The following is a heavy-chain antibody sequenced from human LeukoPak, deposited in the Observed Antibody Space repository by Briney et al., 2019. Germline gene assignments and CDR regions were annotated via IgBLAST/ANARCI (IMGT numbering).Heavy chain of an antibody. CDR2: ISSSSSYI. CDR1: GFTFSSYS. Sequence: GGSLRLSCAASGFTFSSYSMNWVRQAPGKGLEWVSSISSSSSYIYYADSVKGRFTISRDNAKNSLYLQMNSLRAEDTAVYYCAREFSGSNYGFPFDYWGQGTLVTVSS. V-gene: IGHV3-21*01. CDR3: AREFSGSNYGFPFDY. D-gene: IGHD1-26*01. J-gene: IGHJ4*02.